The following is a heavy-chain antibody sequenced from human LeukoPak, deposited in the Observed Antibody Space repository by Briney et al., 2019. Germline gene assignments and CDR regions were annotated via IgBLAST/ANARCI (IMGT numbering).Heavy chain of an antibody. CDR1: GGSISTYY. V-gene: IGHV4-59*12. J-gene: IGHJ4*02. CDR2: IYSSGST. CDR3: ARGVPCYYDSSGYPFEY. D-gene: IGHD3-22*01. Sequence: DPSETLSLTCTVSGGSISTYYWNWIRQPPGKGLEWIGYIYSSGSTNYNPSLKSRVTISVDRSKNQFSLKLNSVTAADTAVYYCARGVPCYYDSSGYPFEYWGQGTLVTVSS.